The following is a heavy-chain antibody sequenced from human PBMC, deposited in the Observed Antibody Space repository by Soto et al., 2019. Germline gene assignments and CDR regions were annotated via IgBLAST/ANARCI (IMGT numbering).Heavy chain of an antibody. Sequence: EVQLVESGGALVQPGGSLRLSCTASGFDFSGSEMNWFRQAPGKGLEWVAYITGSGGVMFHADSVKGRFSISRDNAKNSLLLEMSDLTADDTSVYYSAKVAPFLLCPPFWAQSTIVNVSS. CDR1: GFDFSGSE. J-gene: IGHJ1*01. CDR3: AKVAPFLLCPPF. CDR2: ITGSGGVM. V-gene: IGHV3-48*03.